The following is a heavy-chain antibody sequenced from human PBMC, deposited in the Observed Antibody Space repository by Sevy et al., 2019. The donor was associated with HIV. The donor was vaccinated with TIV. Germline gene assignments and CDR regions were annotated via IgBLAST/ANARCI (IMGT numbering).Heavy chain of an antibody. CDR2: IDWDDDK. J-gene: IGHJ4*02. Sequence: SGPTLVNPTQTLTLTCTFSGFSLSTRGMRVSWIRQPPGKALEWLGRIDWDDDKFYSTSLKTRLTISKDTSKNQVVLTETNMDPVDTATYYCARETTTIQGVTLLDYWGQGTLVTVSS. CDR1: GFSLSTRGMR. V-gene: IGHV2-70*04. D-gene: IGHD3-10*01. CDR3: ARETTTIQGVTLLDY.